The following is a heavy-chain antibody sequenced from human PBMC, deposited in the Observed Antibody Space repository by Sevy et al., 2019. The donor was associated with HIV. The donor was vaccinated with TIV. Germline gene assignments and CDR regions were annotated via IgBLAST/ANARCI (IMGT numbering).Heavy chain of an antibody. CDR1: RFTFSDSW. Sequence: GGSLRLSCVASRFTFSDSWMIWVRQAPGKGLERIAFISEDGSRLGYLDSVRGRFTISRENIKNSLYLQMNNLRAEDTALYFCARDRAYSAVDYWGQGTLVTVSS. CDR3: ARDRAYSAVDY. D-gene: IGHD5-18*01. V-gene: IGHV3-7*01. J-gene: IGHJ4*02. CDR2: ISEDGSRL.